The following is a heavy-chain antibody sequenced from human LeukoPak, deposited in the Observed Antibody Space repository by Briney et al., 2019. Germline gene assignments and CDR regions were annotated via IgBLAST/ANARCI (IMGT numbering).Heavy chain of an antibody. CDR3: AKCAGATRWYFDL. V-gene: IGHV3-33*06. Sequence: PGGSLRLSCAASGFTFRTYGMSWVRQAPGKGLQWVASIWYDGSDRLYTDSVKGRFTISRDNPNNTVFLQMNSLRGDDTAVYYCAKCAGATRWYFDLWGRGTLVTVSS. CDR1: GFTFRTYG. D-gene: IGHD1-26*01. J-gene: IGHJ2*01. CDR2: IWYDGSDR.